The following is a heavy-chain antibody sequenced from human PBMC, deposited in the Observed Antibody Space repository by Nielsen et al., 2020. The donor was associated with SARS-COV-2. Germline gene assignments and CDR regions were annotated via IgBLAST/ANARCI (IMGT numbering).Heavy chain of an antibody. V-gene: IGHV4-39*01. CDR3: ARFDRDVWGSYRSSY. D-gene: IGHD3-16*02. CDR2: IYYSGST. CDR1: GGSISSSSYY. Sequence: SETLSLTCTVSGGSISSSSYYWGWIRQPPGKGLEWIGSIYYSGSTYYNPSLKSRVTISVDTSKNQFSLKLSSVTAADTAVYYCARFDRDVWGSYRSSYWGQGTLVTVSS. J-gene: IGHJ4*02.